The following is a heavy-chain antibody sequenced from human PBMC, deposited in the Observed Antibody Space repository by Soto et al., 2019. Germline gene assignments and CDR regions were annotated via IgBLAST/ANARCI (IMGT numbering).Heavy chain of an antibody. CDR1: GFTFSNYA. Sequence: HPGGSLRLSCAASGFTFSNYAMSWVRQAPGQGLEWVSTISDSGGSTYYADSVKGRFTISRDNSENTLYLQMNSLRAEDTAVYYCSRTRNWNYCDYWGQGTLVTVSS. CDR3: SRTRNWNYCDY. J-gene: IGHJ4*02. V-gene: IGHV3-23*01. D-gene: IGHD1-1*01. CDR2: ISDSGGST.